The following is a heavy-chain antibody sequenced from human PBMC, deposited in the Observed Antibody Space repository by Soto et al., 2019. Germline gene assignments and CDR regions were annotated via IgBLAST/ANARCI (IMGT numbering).Heavy chain of an antibody. V-gene: IGHV3-11*05. CDR3: VRDLFTIGGVDV. Sequence: HVPLVDSGGDLVKPGGALRLSCEASGFTFIDYNMNWIRQAPGKGLELVSYISSSSSYTKYADSVNGRFTKSKDNAKNSLYLQMNSLTVDDTAVYYGVRDLFTIGGVDVWGQGTTVTVSS. J-gene: IGHJ6*02. CDR1: GFTFIDYN. CDR2: ISSSSSYT. D-gene: IGHD3-10*01.